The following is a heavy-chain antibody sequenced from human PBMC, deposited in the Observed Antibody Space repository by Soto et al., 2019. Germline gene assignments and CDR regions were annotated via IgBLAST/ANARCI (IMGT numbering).Heavy chain of an antibody. D-gene: IGHD4-4*01. CDR1: GFTFSSYA. CDR2: ISGSGGST. V-gene: IGHV3-23*01. CDR3: AKLGYSNYLPFYYYYYGMDV. J-gene: IGHJ6*02. Sequence: PGGSLRLSCAASGFTFSSYAMSWVRQAPGKGLEWVSAISGSGGSTYYADSVKGRFTISRDNSKNALYLQMNSLRAEDTAVYYCAKLGYSNYLPFYYYYYGMDVWGQGTTVTVS.